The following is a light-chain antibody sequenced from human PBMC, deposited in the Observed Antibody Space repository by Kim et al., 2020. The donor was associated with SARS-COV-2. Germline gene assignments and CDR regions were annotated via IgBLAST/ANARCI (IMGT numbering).Light chain of an antibody. CDR2: EDN. V-gene: IGLV6-57*02. Sequence: TVTISCTGSSGSIASNYVQWYQQRPGSAPTTVIYEDNQRPSGVPDRFSGSIDSSSNSASLTISGLKTEDEAYYYCQSYDSSNRWVFGGGTKVTVL. J-gene: IGLJ3*02. CDR1: SGSIASNY. CDR3: QSYDSSNRWV.